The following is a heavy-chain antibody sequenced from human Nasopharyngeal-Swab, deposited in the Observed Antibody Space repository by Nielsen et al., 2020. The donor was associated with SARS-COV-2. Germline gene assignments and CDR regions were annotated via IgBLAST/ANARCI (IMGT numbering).Heavy chain of an antibody. Sequence: GESLKISCAASGFPFSSYSMNWVRQAPGKGLEWVSYISSSSSTIYYADSVKGRFTISRDNAKNSLYLQMNSLRAEDTAVYYCAREGRWELPVPFDYWGQGTLVTVSS. D-gene: IGHD1-26*01. V-gene: IGHV3-48*04. J-gene: IGHJ4*02. CDR3: AREGRWELPVPFDY. CDR2: ISSSSSTI. CDR1: GFPFSSYS.